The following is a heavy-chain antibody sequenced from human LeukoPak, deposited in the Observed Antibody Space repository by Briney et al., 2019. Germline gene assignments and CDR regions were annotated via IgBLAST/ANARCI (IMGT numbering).Heavy chain of an antibody. V-gene: IGHV3-23*01. D-gene: IGHD4-17*01. J-gene: IGHJ5*02. CDR3: AKEGTVTTLHNWFDP. CDR1: GFIFSNYA. CDR2: ISGSGGGT. Sequence: PGGSLRLSCAASGFIFSNYAMTWVRQAPGKGLEWVSAISGSGGGTYYADSVKGRFTISRDNSKNTLFLQLNSLRAEDTAVYYCAKEGTVTTLHNWFDPWGQGTLVTVSS.